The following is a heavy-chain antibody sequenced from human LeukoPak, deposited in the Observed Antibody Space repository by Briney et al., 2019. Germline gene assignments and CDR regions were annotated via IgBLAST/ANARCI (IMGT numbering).Heavy chain of an antibody. CDR1: GFTFSSYD. D-gene: IGHD1-1*01. CDR3: ARVGEYNWNYICDY. V-gene: IGHV3-48*03. Sequence: GGSLRLSCAASGFTFSSYDMNWVRQAPGKGLEWVSYISSGGTTISYADSVKGRFTISRDKAKNSLYLQMNSLRAEDTALYYCARVGEYNWNYICDYWGQGTRVTVSS. CDR2: ISSGGTTI. J-gene: IGHJ4*02.